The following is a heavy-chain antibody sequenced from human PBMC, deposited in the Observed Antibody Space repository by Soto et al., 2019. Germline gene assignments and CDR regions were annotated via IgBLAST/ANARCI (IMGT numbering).Heavy chain of an antibody. CDR2: IYSGGST. V-gene: IGHV3-53*01. J-gene: IGHJ3*02. D-gene: IGHD3-22*01. CDR3: AREMIAMRAFDI. CDR1: GFTVSSNY. Sequence: GGSLRLSCAASGFTVSSNYMSWVRQAPGKGLEWVSVIYSGGSTYYADSVKGRFTISRDNSKNTLYLQMNSLRAEDTAVNYCAREMIAMRAFDIWGQGTMVTVSS.